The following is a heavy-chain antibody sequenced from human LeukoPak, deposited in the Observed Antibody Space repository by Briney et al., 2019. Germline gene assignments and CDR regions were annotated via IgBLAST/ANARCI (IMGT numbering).Heavy chain of an antibody. J-gene: IGHJ6*03. V-gene: IGHV6-1*01. CDR3: ARVGKRMAAAGDYYFYMDV. CDR2: TYYRSKWYN. Sequence: SQTLSLTCAISGDSVSSNSAAWNWIRQSPSRGLEWLGRTYYRSKWYNDYAVSVKSRITINPDTSKNHFSLQLNSVTPEDTAVYYCARVGKRMAAAGDYYFYMDVWGKGTTVTISS. D-gene: IGHD6-13*01. CDR1: GDSVSSNSAA.